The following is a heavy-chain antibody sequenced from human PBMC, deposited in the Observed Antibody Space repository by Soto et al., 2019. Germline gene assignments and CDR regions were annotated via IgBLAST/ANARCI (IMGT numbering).Heavy chain of an antibody. D-gene: IGHD4-17*01. CDR3: ARRRASDYGGNHHPYYFDR. CDR1: GSSIITDNYF. V-gene: IGHV4-39*01. CDR2: ISYSGRT. J-gene: IGHJ4*02. Sequence: SETLSLTCTVSGSSIITDNYFWVWIRQSPRRGLELIGSISYSGRTYDNPSLQSRVTISIDASKNQFSLKLTSVTTADTAVYYCARRRASDYGGNHHPYYFDRWGQGALVTVS.